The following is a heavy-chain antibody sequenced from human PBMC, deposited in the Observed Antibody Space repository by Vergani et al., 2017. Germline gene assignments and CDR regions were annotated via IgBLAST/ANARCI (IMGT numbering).Heavy chain of an antibody. D-gene: IGHD2-2*01. J-gene: IGHJ5*02. CDR3: ARSSSTRLNWFDP. Sequence: QVQLQQWGAGLLKPSETLSLTCAVYGGSFSGYYWSWIRQPPGKGREWIGEINHSGSTNFNPSLKRRVTISVDTSKKQCSLKLSSVTAADTAVYYCARSSSTRLNWFDPWGQGTLVTVSS. CDR1: GGSFSGYY. CDR2: INHSGST. V-gene: IGHV4-34*01.